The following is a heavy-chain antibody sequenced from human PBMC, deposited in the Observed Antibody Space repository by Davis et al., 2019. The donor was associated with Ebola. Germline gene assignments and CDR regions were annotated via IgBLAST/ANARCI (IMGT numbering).Heavy chain of an antibody. Sequence: ASVKVSCKASGYTFTSYDINWVRQATGQGLEWMGWMNPNSGNTGYAQKFQGRVTMTRNTSISTAYMELSSLRSEDTAVYYCARAGYCSSTSCPRRDNWFDPWGQGTLVTVPS. J-gene: IGHJ5*02. CDR3: ARAGYCSSTSCPRRDNWFDP. V-gene: IGHV1-8*01. CDR2: MNPNSGNT. D-gene: IGHD2-2*01. CDR1: GYTFTSYD.